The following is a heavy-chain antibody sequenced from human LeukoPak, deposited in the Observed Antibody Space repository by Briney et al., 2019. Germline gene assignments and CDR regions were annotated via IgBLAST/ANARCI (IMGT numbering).Heavy chain of an antibody. D-gene: IGHD2-2*01. CDR3: ARALGYCSSTSCYYFDY. Sequence: SETLSLTCTVSGGSINSYFWTWIRQPAGKGLEWIGYIYYSGSTNYNPSLKSRVTISVDTSKNQFSLKLSSVTAADTAVYYCARALGYCSSTSCYYFDYWGQGTLVTVSS. CDR2: IYYSGST. CDR1: GGSINSYF. V-gene: IGHV4-59*01. J-gene: IGHJ4*02.